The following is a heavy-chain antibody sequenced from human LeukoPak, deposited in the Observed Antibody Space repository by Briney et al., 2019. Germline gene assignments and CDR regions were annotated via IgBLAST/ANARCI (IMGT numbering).Heavy chain of an antibody. J-gene: IGHJ6*02. V-gene: IGHV3-30*03. Sequence: GGSLRLSCAASGFTFSSYGMHWVRQAPGKGLEWVAVISYDGSDKYYADSVKGRFTISRDNPKNTLYLQMNSLRAEDTGVYYCARDAVDTANAVWGQGTTVTVSS. D-gene: IGHD5-18*01. CDR2: ISYDGSDK. CDR3: ARDAVDTANAV. CDR1: GFTFSSYG.